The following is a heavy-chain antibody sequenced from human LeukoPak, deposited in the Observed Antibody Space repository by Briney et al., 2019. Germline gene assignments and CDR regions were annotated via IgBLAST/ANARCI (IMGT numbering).Heavy chain of an antibody. V-gene: IGHV3-64*01. J-gene: IGHJ4*02. D-gene: IGHD1/OR15-1a*01. CDR2: ISRDGRTT. Sequence: PGGSLRLSCAASGFTFTSYAIHWVRQAPGKGLEYVSAISRDGRTTFYANSVKGRFIISRDNSKNTVYLQMDSLGVEDMAVYYCARGQTTPPDYFDYWGQGTLVTVSS. CDR1: GFTFTSYA. CDR3: ARGQTTPPDYFDY.